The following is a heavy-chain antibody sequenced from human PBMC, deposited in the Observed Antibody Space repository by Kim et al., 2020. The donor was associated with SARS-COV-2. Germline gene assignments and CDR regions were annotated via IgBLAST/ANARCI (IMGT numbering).Heavy chain of an antibody. V-gene: IGHV3-33*01. CDR2: K. J-gene: IGHJ4*02. CDR3: ARGALVGYFDY. Sequence: KSYADSVKGRFTISRDNSKNTLYLQMNSLRAEDTAVYYCARGALVGYFDYWGQGTLVTVSS. D-gene: IGHD2-15*01.